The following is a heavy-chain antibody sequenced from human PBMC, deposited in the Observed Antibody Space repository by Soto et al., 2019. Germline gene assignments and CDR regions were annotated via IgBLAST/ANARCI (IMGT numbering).Heavy chain of an antibody. Sequence: SETLSLTCTVSGGSISSSSYYWGWIRQPPGKGLEWIGSIYYSGSTYYNPSLKSRVTISVDTAKNKVSLEPGAGAPADTAGDLCAGIWVPDMVAKIAYWGQGTLVTVSS. CDR3: AGIWVPDMVAKIAY. CDR1: GGSISSSSYY. CDR2: IYYSGST. J-gene: IGHJ4*02. V-gene: IGHV4-39*01. D-gene: IGHD5-12*01.